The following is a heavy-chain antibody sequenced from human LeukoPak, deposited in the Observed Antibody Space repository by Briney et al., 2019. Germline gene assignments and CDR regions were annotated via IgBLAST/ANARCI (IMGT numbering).Heavy chain of an antibody. Sequence: ASVKVSCKASGYTFTSYDINWVRQATGQGLEWMGWMNPNSGNTGYAQKFQGRVTMTRNTSISTAYMELSSLRSEDTAVYYCARDYYGDYGDYFDYWGQGTLVTVSS. J-gene: IGHJ4*02. D-gene: IGHD4-17*01. CDR3: ARDYYGDYGDYFDY. V-gene: IGHV1-8*01. CDR2: MNPNSGNT. CDR1: GYTFTSYD.